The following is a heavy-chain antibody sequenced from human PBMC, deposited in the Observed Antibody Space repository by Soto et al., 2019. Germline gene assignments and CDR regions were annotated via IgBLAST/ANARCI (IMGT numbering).Heavy chain of an antibody. J-gene: IGHJ5*02. CDR1: GGSISSYY. CDR3: ATRRTYYDFWSGYYNWFDP. V-gene: IGHV4-59*12. CDR2: MYYGGRT. Sequence: SETLSLTCTVSGGSISSYYWSWIRQPPGKGLEWIGYMYYGGRTNYNPSLKSRVTISVDTSKNQFSLKLSSVTAADTAVYYCATRRTYYDFWSGYYNWFDPWGQGTLVTVSS. D-gene: IGHD3-3*01.